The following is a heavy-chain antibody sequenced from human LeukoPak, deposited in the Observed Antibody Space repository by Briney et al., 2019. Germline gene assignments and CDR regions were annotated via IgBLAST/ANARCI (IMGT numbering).Heavy chain of an antibody. Sequence: ASVKVSCKASGYTFTGYYMHWVRQAPGQGLEWMGWINPNSGGTNYAQKFQGRVTMTRDTSISTAYMELSRLRSDDTAVYYCARPYYYGSGSYLWYFDLWGRGTLVTVSS. D-gene: IGHD3-10*01. V-gene: IGHV1-2*02. J-gene: IGHJ2*01. CDR1: GYTFTGYY. CDR3: ARPYYYGSGSYLWYFDL. CDR2: INPNSGGT.